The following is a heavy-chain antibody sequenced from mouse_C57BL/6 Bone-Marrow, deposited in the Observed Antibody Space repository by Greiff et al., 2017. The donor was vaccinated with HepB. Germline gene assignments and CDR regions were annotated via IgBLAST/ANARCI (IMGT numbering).Heavy chain of an antibody. V-gene: IGHV1-69*01. Sequence: VQLQQPGAELVMPGASVKLSCKASGYTFTSYWMHWVKQRPGQGLEWIGEIDPSDSYTNYNQKFKGKSTLTVDKSSSTAYMQLSSLTSEDSAVYYCARAGWITTVPFAYWGQGTLVTVSA. D-gene: IGHD1-1*01. CDR3: ARAGWITTVPFAY. CDR2: IDPSDSYT. CDR1: GYTFTSYW. J-gene: IGHJ3*01.